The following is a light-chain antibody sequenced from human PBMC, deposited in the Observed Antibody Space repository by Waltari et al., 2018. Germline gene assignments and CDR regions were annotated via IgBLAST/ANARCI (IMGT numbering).Light chain of an antibody. CDR2: EDS. V-gene: IGLV3-10*01. CDR1: ELPRKY. CDR3: YSSDATGLRV. Sequence: TCSGHELPRKYAYWFQQKSGQAPRLVIYEDSKRPSGIPERFSGSSSGTVATLTITGAQVDDEADYYCYSSDATGLRVFGGGTTAVVL. J-gene: IGLJ1*01.